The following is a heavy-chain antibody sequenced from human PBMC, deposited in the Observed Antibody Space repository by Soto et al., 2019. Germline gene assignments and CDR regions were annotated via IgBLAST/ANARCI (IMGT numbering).Heavy chain of an antibody. D-gene: IGHD3-22*01. CDR3: AREGYYDSSGYFYLNY. J-gene: IGHJ4*02. Sequence: LRLSCAASGFSFSSYGMHWVRQAPGKGLEWVAVIWYDGSNKYYADSVKGRFTISRDSSKNTLYLQMNSLRAEDTAVYYCAREGYYDSSGYFYLNYWGQGTLVTVSS. CDR2: IWYDGSNK. V-gene: IGHV3-33*01. CDR1: GFSFSSYG.